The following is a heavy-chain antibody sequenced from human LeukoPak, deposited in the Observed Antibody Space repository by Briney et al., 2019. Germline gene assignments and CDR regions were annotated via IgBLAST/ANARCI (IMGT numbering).Heavy chain of an antibody. Sequence: RTGGSLRLSCAASGFTFRSYSMNWVRQAPGKGLEWVSAIDPSSTYIYYADSVKGRFTISRDNSKNTLYLQMNTLRAEDTAVYYCAKVAHYYGSGSYYEYYFDFWGQGTLVTVSS. CDR2: IDPSSTYI. CDR3: AKVAHYYGSGSYYEYYFDF. CDR1: GFTFRSYS. V-gene: IGHV3-21*04. D-gene: IGHD3-10*01. J-gene: IGHJ4*02.